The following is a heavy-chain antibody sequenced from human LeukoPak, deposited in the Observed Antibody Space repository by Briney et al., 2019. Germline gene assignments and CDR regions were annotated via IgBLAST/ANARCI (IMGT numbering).Heavy chain of an antibody. CDR3: AKANYYYGMDV. CDR1: GYPFSSYS. V-gene: IGHV3-48*02. J-gene: IGHJ6*02. CDR2: ISVSGGVR. Sequence: GGSLRLSCVASGYPFSSYSMNWIRQAPGKGLEWVSYISVSGGVRSYADSVKGRFTISRDDARNSLYLQMNSLKDEDTAVYYCAKANYYYGMDVWGQGTTVTVSS.